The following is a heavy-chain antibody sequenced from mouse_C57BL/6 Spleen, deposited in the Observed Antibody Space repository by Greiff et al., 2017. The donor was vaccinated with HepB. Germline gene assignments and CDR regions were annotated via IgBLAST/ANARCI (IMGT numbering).Heavy chain of an antibody. J-gene: IGHJ4*01. V-gene: IGHV1-19*01. Sequence: EVQLQQSGPVLVKPGASVKMSCKASGYTFTDYYMNWVKQSHGKSLEWIGVINPYNGGTSYNQKFKGKATLTVDKSSSTAYMELNSLTSEDSAVYYCAREGDNGAMDYWGQGSSVTVSS. CDR2: INPYNGGT. D-gene: IGHD3-2*01. CDR3: AREGDNGAMDY. CDR1: GYTFTDYY.